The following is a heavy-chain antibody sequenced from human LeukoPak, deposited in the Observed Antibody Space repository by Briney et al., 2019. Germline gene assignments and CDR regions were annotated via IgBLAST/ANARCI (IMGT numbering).Heavy chain of an antibody. CDR3: ARRDGDYSHPYDY. V-gene: IGHV3-53*01. Sequence: GGSLRLSCAASGFTVSSNYMSWVRQAPGKGLEGVSLIYSGGSTYYADSVKGRFTISRSNSKNTLCLQMNSRRAEDTAVYYCARRDGDYSHPYDYWGQGTLVTVSS. D-gene: IGHD4-17*01. CDR2: IYSGGST. CDR1: GFTVSSNY. J-gene: IGHJ4*02.